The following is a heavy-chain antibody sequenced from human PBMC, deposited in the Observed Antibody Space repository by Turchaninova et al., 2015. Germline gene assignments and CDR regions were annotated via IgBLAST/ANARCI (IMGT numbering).Heavy chain of an antibody. Sequence: AASGFTFSNYWMHWVRQAQGKGLVWVSRINGDGSSTKNADSVEGRFTISRDNAKKTLYLQMNSLRAEDTGVYHCAREGVYCTSTTCYVAAFDFWGQGTMITVSS. CDR2: INGDGSST. V-gene: IGHV3-74*01. CDR1: GFTFSNYW. D-gene: IGHD2-2*01. J-gene: IGHJ3*01. CDR3: AREGVYCTSTTCYVAAFDF.